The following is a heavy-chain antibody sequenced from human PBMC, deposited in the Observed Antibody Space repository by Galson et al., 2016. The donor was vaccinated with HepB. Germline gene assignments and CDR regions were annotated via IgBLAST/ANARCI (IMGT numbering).Heavy chain of an antibody. CDR2: ISTRRTT. J-gene: IGHJ4*02. Sequence: SLRLSCAASGFVFSNFGLSWVRQAPGKGLEWVPSISTRRTTYYSDSVQGRFTISRDNSNNTLYLQMNGLRAEDTAVYYCAKERLVRRIFDHWGQGTLLTVSS. D-gene: IGHD1-1*01. CDR3: AKERLVRRIFDH. V-gene: IGHV3-23*01. CDR1: GFVFSNFG.